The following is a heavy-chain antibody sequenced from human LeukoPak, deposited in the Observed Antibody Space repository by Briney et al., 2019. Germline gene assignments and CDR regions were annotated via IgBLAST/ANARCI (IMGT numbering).Heavy chain of an antibody. Sequence: ASVKVSCRAFGYTFISYGISWVRQAPGQGLEWMGWISAYNGNTNYAQKFQGRVAMTTDTSTSIVYMELRSLRSDDTAVYYCARDLSSAWYGREIDYWGQGTLVTVSS. D-gene: IGHD6-19*01. J-gene: IGHJ4*02. CDR2: ISAYNGNT. V-gene: IGHV1-18*04. CDR3: ARDLSSAWYGREIDY. CDR1: GYTFISYG.